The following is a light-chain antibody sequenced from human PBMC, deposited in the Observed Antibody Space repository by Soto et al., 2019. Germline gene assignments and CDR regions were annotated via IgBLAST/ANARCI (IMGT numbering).Light chain of an antibody. CDR3: ISYTSSSTRV. CDR2: EVS. Sequence: QSALTQPASVSGSPGQSITISCTGTSSDVGGYNYVSWYQQHPGKAPKLMIYEVSNRPSGVSNRFSGSKSGNTASLTISGLQAEDDADSYCISYTSSSTRVFGGGTKLTVL. CDR1: SSDVGGYNY. J-gene: IGLJ3*02. V-gene: IGLV2-14*01.